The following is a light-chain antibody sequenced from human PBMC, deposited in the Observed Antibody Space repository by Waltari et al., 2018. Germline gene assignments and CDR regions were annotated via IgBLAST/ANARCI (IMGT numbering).Light chain of an antibody. CDR2: DNN. CDR1: SSNIGGYY. V-gene: IGLV1-51*01. CDR3: GAWDNSLSGYI. Sequence: QSVLTQPPSVSGDPGQRVTISCTGSSSNIGGYYVYWFQQFPGTAPKLLIYDNNKRRSGISDRFSGSKSGTSASLTITGLQPGDEADYYCGAWDNSLSGYIFGAGTRLTVL. J-gene: IGLJ1*01.